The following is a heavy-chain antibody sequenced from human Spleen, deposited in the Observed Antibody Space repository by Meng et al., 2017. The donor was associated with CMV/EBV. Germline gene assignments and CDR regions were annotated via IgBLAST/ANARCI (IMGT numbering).Heavy chain of an antibody. CDR3: ARILGGPAAIRWFDP. CDR2: ISLGDSNT. J-gene: IGHJ5*02. CDR1: GYNFKNDW. Sequence: GESLKISCKGSGYNFKNDWIGWVRQMPGKGLEWMGTISLGDSNTRYSPSFQGQVTISADKSINSVYLQWSTLKASDTAMYYCARILGGPAAIRWFDPWGQGTLVTVSS. V-gene: IGHV5-51*01. D-gene: IGHD2-2*02.